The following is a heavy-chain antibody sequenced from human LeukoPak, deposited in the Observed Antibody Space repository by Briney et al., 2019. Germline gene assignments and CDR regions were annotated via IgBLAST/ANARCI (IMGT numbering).Heavy chain of an antibody. V-gene: IGHV4-59*01. D-gene: IGHD3-10*01. CDR3: ASHCYYGSGSYYYFDY. CDR2: IYYSGNT. J-gene: IGHJ4*02. CDR1: GGSISSYY. Sequence: PSETLSLTCTVSGGSISSYYWSWIRQPPGKGLEWIGYIYYSGNTNYNPSLKSRVTISVDTSKNQFSLKLSSVTAADTAVYYCASHCYYGSGSYYYFDYWGQGTLVTVSS.